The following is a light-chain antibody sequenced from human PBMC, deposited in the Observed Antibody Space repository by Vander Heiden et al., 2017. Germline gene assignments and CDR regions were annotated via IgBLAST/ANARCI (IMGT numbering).Light chain of an antibody. CDR2: AVS. V-gene: IGLV2-14*03. J-gene: IGLJ1*01. CDR1: SSDVGGYNY. Sequence: QSALTQPASVSGSPGQSLTISCTGTSSDVGGYNYVSWYQHHPGKAPKVMVHAVSNRPSGVSNRFSGSKSGSTASLTISGLQADDEADYYCSSYSTSSTLYVFGTGTKVTVL. CDR3: SSYSTSSTLYV.